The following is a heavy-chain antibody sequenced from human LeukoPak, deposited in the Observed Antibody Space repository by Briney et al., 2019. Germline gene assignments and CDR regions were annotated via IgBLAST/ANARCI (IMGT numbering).Heavy chain of an antibody. Sequence: GGSLRLSCAASGFTFSSYAMSWVRQAPGKGLEWVSYISSSSSTIYYADSVKGRFTISRDNAKNSLYLQMNSLRAEDTAVYYCARDRQDYYDSSGYTYGYWGQGTLVTVSS. CDR2: ISSSSSTI. D-gene: IGHD3-22*01. J-gene: IGHJ4*02. V-gene: IGHV3-48*01. CDR1: GFTFSSYA. CDR3: ARDRQDYYDSSGYTYGY.